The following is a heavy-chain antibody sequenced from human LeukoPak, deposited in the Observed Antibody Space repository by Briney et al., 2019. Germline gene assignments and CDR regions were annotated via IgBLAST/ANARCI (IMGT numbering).Heavy chain of an antibody. D-gene: IGHD1-26*01. CDR2: IYPGDSGP. Sequence: GESLQISCKVSGCRFTSYCIGRVRQLPGKGPEWMGIIYPGDSGPTYSPSFQGQVTISVDKSINTAYLQWSSLQASDTAMYYCGMSGDRVPLQDDVFDVWGQGTMVTVST. J-gene: IGHJ3*01. V-gene: IGHV5-51*01. CDR1: GCRFTSYC. CDR3: GMSGDRVPLQDDVFDV.